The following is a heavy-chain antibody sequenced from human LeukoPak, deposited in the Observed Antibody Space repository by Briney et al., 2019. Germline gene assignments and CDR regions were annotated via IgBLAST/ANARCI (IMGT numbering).Heavy chain of an antibody. CDR1: GGSINNYY. D-gene: IGHD6-13*01. Sequence: SETLSLTCTVSGGSINNYYWSWIRQPAGKGLEWIGRIYTSGGTIYNPSLQSRVTMSVDTSKNQFSLRLSSVTAADTAVYYRARSSPNVYWGQGTLVTVSS. CDR2: IYTSGGT. J-gene: IGHJ4*02. V-gene: IGHV4-4*07. CDR3: ARSSPNVY.